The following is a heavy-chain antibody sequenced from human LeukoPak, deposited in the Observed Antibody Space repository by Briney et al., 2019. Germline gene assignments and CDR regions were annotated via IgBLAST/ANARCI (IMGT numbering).Heavy chain of an antibody. CDR3: AVIAAADPFDY. CDR2: IIPILGIA. V-gene: IGHV1-69*02. Sequence: SVKVSCKASGYTFTGYYVHWVRQAPGQGLEWMGRIIPILGIANYAQKFQGRVTITADKSTSTAYMELSSLRSEDTAVYYCAVIAAADPFDYWGQGTLVTVSS. D-gene: IGHD6-13*01. CDR1: GYTFTGYY. J-gene: IGHJ4*02.